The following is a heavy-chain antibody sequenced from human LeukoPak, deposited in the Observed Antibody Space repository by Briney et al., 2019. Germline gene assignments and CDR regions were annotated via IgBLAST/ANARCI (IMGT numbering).Heavy chain of an antibody. CDR3: ARQYYDILTGYRHFDY. J-gene: IGHJ4*02. CDR1: GGSISSYY. D-gene: IGHD3-9*01. CDR2: IYYSGST. V-gene: IGHV4-59*08. Sequence: SETPSLTCTVSGGSISSYYWSWIRQPPGKGLEWIGYIYYSGSTNYNPSLKSRVTISVDTSKNQFSLKLSSVTAADTAVYYCARQYYDILTGYRHFDYWGQGTLVTVSS.